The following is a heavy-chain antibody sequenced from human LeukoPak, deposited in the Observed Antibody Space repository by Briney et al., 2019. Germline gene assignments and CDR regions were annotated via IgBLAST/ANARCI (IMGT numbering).Heavy chain of an antibody. D-gene: IGHD1-26*01. Sequence: GGSLRLSCAASGFTFNSYMMHWVRQGPGKGLVWVSHITNDGTIRYADSVKGRFTISRDNAKNTLYLQMNSLRAEDTAVYYCARDWRGSLDYWGQGTLVTVSS. V-gene: IGHV3-74*01. J-gene: IGHJ4*02. CDR3: ARDWRGSLDY. CDR1: GFTFNSYM. CDR2: ITNDGTI.